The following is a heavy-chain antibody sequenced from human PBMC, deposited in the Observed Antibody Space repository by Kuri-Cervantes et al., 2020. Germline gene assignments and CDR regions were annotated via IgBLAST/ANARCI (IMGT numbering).Heavy chain of an antibody. J-gene: IGHJ4*02. CDR3: SAYYGSGSSYY. V-gene: IGHV3-30*03. CDR2: ISFDGSTQ. D-gene: IGHD3-10*01. CDR1: GFTLSSYG. Sequence: SCAGSGFTLSSYGMHWVRQSPGKGLEWVAVISFDGSTQYYADSVKGRFTISRDNSKNTVSLQMDSLRAEDTAFYYCSAYYGSGSSYYWGQGTLVTVSS.